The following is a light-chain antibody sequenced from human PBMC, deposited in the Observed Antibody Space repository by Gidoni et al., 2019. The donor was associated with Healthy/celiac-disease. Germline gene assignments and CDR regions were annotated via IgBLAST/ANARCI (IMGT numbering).Light chain of an antibody. V-gene: IGLV2-8*01. CDR3: SSYAGSNNPYV. CDR2: EVS. CDR1: SSDVGGYNY. Sequence: QSALTQPPSASGSPGQSVTISCTGTSSDVGGYNYVSWYQQHPGKAPKLMFYEVSKRPSGVPDRFSGSKSGNMASLTVSGLQAEDEADYYCSSYAGSNNPYVFGTGTKVTVL. J-gene: IGLJ1*01.